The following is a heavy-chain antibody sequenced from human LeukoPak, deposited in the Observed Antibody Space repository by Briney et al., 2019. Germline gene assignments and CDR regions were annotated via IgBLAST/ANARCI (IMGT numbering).Heavy chain of an antibody. D-gene: IGHD6-19*01. CDR3: ARERIAVAGMLDY. CDR2: INPSGGST. Sequence: ASVKVSCKASGYTFSNYYMHWVRQAPGQGLEWMGIINPSGGSTTYAHKFQGRVTMTRDTSTSTVYMELSSLRSEDTAVYYCARERIAVAGMLDYWGQGTLVTVSS. J-gene: IGHJ4*02. V-gene: IGHV1-46*01. CDR1: GYTFSNYY.